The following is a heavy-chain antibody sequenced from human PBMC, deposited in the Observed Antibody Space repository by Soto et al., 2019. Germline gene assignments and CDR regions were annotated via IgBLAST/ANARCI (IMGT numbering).Heavy chain of an antibody. CDR3: AHITMVRGVDACDS. CDR1: GGSLGRSSYY. CDR2: IYYIGST. J-gene: IGHJ3*02. D-gene: IGHD3-10*01. Sequence: SVTQSLTCTVSGGSLGRSSYYWGWNRQPPGKGLEWIGSIYYIGSTYYNPSLKSRVTISVDTAKNQFSLKLSSVTAADTAVYYCAHITMVRGVDACDSWGQGTMVTV. V-gene: IGHV4-39*01.